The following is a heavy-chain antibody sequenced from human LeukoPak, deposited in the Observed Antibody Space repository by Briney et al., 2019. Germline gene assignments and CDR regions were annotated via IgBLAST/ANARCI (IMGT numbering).Heavy chain of an antibody. J-gene: IGHJ2*01. D-gene: IGHD3-16*02. V-gene: IGHV3-30-3*02. CDR3: AKDYDYVWGSYRPWYFDL. CDR2: ISYDGSNK. Sequence: GGSLRLSCAASGFTFSSYAMHWVRQAPGKGLEWVAVISYDGSNKYYADSVKGRFTISRDNSKNTLYLQMNSLRAEDTAVYYCAKDYDYVWGSYRPWYFDLWGRGTLVTVSS. CDR1: GFTFSSYA.